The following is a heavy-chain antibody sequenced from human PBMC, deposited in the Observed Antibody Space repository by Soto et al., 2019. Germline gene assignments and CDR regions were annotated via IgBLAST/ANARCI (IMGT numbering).Heavy chain of an antibody. CDR1: GFTFSSYW. J-gene: IGHJ5*02. V-gene: IGHV3-74*01. Sequence: GGSLRLSCAASGFTFSSYWMHWVRQAPGKGLVWVSRINGDGSTTTYADSVKGRFIISRDNAKNMLYLQMNSLRAEDTAVYYCARVPYCSSSDCYSWFDPWGQGTLVTVSS. CDR3: ARVPYCSSSDCYSWFDP. D-gene: IGHD2-2*01. CDR2: INGDGSTT.